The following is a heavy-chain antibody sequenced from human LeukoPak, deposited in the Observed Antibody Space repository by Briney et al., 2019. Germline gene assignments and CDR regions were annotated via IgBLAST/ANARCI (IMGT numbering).Heavy chain of an antibody. V-gene: IGHV3-30*02. D-gene: IGHD5-18*01. CDR3: ARGTDTAMVTGGYNWFDP. Sequence: PGGSLRLSCAASGAASGITFSGYGMHWVRQAPGKGLEWVAFMEYDGSQKHFADSVKGRFTISRDNSKNTLYLQMNSLRAEDTAVYYCARGTDTAMVTGGYNWFDPWGQGTLVTVSS. CDR2: MEYDGSQK. CDR1: GITFSGYG. J-gene: IGHJ5*02.